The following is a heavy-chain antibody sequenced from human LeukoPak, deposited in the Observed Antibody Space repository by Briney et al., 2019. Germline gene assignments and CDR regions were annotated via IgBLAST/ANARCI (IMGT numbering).Heavy chain of an antibody. CDR2: INYSGST. CDR1: GGSFSGYY. CDR3: ARLYYYGSGSN. D-gene: IGHD3-10*01. J-gene: IGHJ4*02. Sequence: PSETLSLTCAVYGGSFSGYYWSWIRQPPGKGLEWIGEINYSGSTNYNPSLKSRVTISVDTSKNQFSLKLSSVTAADTAVYYCARLYYYGSGSNWGQGTLVTVSS. V-gene: IGHV4-34*01.